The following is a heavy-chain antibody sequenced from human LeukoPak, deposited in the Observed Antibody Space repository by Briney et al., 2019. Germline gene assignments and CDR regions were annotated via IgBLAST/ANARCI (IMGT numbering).Heavy chain of an antibody. CDR2: IYPGDPDT. V-gene: IGHV5-51*07. Sequence: GESLKISCKGSGYSFTSYWIGWVHQMPGKGLEWMGIIYPGDPDTRYSPSFQGQVTISADKSISTAYLQWSSLKASDTAMYYCASGVQWLVSSIDYWGQGTLVTVSS. D-gene: IGHD6-19*01. CDR1: GYSFTSYW. J-gene: IGHJ4*02. CDR3: ASGVQWLVSSIDY.